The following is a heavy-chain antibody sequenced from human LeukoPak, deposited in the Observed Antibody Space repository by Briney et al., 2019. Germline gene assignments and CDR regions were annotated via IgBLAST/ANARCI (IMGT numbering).Heavy chain of an antibody. CDR2: INHSGST. Sequence: SETLSLTCAVYGGSFSGYYWGWLRQPPGKGLEWIGEINHSGSTNYNPSLKSRVTISVDTSKNQFSLKLSSVTAADTAVYYCARGLGYSYGFGKYYFDYWGQGTLVTVSS. J-gene: IGHJ4*02. V-gene: IGHV4-34*01. CDR3: ARGLGYSYGFGKYYFDY. CDR1: GGSFSGYY. D-gene: IGHD5-18*01.